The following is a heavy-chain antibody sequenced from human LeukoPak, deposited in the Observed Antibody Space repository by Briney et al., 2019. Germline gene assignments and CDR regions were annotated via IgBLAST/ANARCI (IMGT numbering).Heavy chain of an antibody. J-gene: IGHJ4*02. V-gene: IGHV3-30-3*01. CDR3: ARTYYYGSGSYYPFDY. CDR2: ISYDGSNK. D-gene: IGHD3-10*01. Sequence: PGRSLRLSCAASGFTFSSYAMHWVRQAPGKGLEWVAVISYDGSNKYYADSVKGRFTISRDNSKNTLYLQMNSLRAEDTAVYYCARTYYYGSGSYYPFDYWGQGTLVTVSS. CDR1: GFTFSSYA.